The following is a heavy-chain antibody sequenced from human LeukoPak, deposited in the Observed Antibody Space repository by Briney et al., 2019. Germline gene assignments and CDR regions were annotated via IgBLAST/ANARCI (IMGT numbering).Heavy chain of an antibody. V-gene: IGHV3-21*01. D-gene: IGHD2-2*01. CDR3: ANHLACGSTSCPPFDY. Sequence: GGSLRLSCTASGFTFSSYSMSWVRQAPGKGLEWVSSISDDSNYIYYADSVEGRFTISRDNAKNSLYLQMNSLRAEDTAVYYCANHLACGSTSCPPFDYWGQGTLVTVSS. CDR2: ISDDSNYI. CDR1: GFTFSSYS. J-gene: IGHJ4*02.